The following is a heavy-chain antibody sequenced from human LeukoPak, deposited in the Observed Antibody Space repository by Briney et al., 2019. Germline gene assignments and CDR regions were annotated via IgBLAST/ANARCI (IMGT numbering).Heavy chain of an antibody. Sequence: ASVKVSCKASGFTLTAYYMYWVRQAPGQGLEWVGWISPNSGGTNYAQKFQGRVTMTRDTSINTAYMELSGLRSDDTAVCYCARDGSAVMIEFDYWGQGTLVTVSS. CDR1: GFTLTAYY. V-gene: IGHV1-2*02. D-gene: IGHD2-21*01. CDR2: ISPNSGGT. CDR3: ARDGSAVMIEFDY. J-gene: IGHJ4*02.